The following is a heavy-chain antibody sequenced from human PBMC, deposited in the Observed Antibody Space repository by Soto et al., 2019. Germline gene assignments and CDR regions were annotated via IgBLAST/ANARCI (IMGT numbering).Heavy chain of an antibody. CDR3: ARDYGENAVAGWFDP. V-gene: IGHV3-30-3*01. CDR1: GFTFSSYA. J-gene: IGHJ5*02. CDR2: ISYDGSNK. Sequence: QVQLVESGGGVVQPGRSLRLSCAASGFTFSSYAMHRVRQAPGKGLEWVAVISYDGSNKYYADSVKGRFTISRDNSKNTLYLQMNSLRAEDTAVYYCARDYGENAVAGWFDPWGQGTLVTVSS. D-gene: IGHD6-19*01.